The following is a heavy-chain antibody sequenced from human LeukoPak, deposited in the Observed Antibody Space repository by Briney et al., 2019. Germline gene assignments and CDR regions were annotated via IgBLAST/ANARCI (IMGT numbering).Heavy chain of an antibody. CDR1: GYTFTGYY. J-gene: IGHJ4*02. V-gene: IGHV1-2*02. Sequence: ASVKVSCKASGYTFTGYYMHWVRQAPGQGLEWMGWINPNSGGTNYAQKFQGRVTMNRDTSISTAYMELSRLRSDDTAVYYCARARKLRLGELSSDYWGQGTLVTVSS. D-gene: IGHD3-16*02. CDR3: ARARKLRLGELSSDY. CDR2: INPNSGGT.